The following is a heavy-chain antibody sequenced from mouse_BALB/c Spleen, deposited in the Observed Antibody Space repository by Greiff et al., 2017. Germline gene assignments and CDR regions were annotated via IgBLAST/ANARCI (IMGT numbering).Heavy chain of an antibody. J-gene: IGHJ4*01. V-gene: IGHV5-9-4*01. CDR1: GFTFSSYA. D-gene: IGHD2-2*01. CDR3: ARVGYDGDAMDY. CDR2: ISSGGSYT. Sequence: EVHLVESGGGLVKPGGSLKLSCAASGFTFSSYAMSWVRQSPEKRLEWVAEISSGGSYTYYPDTVTGRFTISRDNAKNTLYLEMSSLRSEDTAMYYCARVGYDGDAMDYWGQGTSVTVSS.